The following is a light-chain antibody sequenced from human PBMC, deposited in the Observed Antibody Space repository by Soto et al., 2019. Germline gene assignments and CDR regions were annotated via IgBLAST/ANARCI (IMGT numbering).Light chain of an antibody. V-gene: IGLV2-14*03. CDR2: DVT. CDR1: SSDVGGYDH. CDR3: SSYTNKDTLL. J-gene: IGLJ3*02. Sequence: QSVLTQPASVSGSPGQSITISCTGTSSDVGGYDHVSWYQQHPGKAPKLIIYDVTVRPSGISPRFSGSKSDNTASLAVSGLQPDDDADYYCSSYTNKDTLLFGGGTKLTVL.